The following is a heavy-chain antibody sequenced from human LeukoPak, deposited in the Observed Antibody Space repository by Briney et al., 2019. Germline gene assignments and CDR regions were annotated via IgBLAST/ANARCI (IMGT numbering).Heavy chain of an antibody. V-gene: IGHV4-34*01. J-gene: IGHJ4*02. CDR1: GGSFSGYY. D-gene: IGHD5-18*01. Sequence: SKTLSLTCAVYGGSFSGYYWSWIRQPPGKGLEWIGEINHSGSTNYNPSLKSRVTISVDTSKNQFSLKLSSVTAADTAVYYCAKSSYSIFDYWGQGTLVTVSS. CDR2: INHSGST. CDR3: AKSSYSIFDY.